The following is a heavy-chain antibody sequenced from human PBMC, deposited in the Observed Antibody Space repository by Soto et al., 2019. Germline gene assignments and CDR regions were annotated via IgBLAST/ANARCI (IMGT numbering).Heavy chain of an antibody. J-gene: IGHJ4*02. CDR1: GFTFSSYA. CDR3: AKAPLSIAARPRLDY. Sequence: GGSLRLSCAASGFTFSSYAMSWVRQAPGKGLEWVSAISGSGGSTYYADSVKGRFTISRDNSKNTLYLQMNSLRAEDTAVFYCAKAPLSIAARPRLDYWGQGTLVTVSS. D-gene: IGHD6-6*01. V-gene: IGHV3-23*01. CDR2: ISGSGGST.